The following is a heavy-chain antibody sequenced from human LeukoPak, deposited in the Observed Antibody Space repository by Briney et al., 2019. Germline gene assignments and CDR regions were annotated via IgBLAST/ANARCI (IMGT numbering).Heavy chain of an antibody. Sequence: KAGGSLGLSCAASGFTFSSYSMNWVRQAPGKGLEWVSSISSSTSYIYYADSVKGRFTTSRDNAKNSLYLQMNSLRAEDTAVYYCAKGGSSGWYKYYMDVWGKGTTVTVSS. CDR2: ISSSTSYI. V-gene: IGHV3-21*01. J-gene: IGHJ6*03. CDR3: AKGGSSGWYKYYMDV. CDR1: GFTFSSYS. D-gene: IGHD6-19*01.